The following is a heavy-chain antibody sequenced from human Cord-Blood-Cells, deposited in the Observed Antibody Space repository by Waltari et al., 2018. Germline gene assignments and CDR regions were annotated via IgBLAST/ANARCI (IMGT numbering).Heavy chain of an antibody. CDR2: ISWNSGRI. Sequence: EVQLVESGGGLVKPGRSLRLSCSASGFTYDAYAMHTVRQTPGKGLEWVSSISWNSGRIGYADSVKGRVIISIDNANNSLYLQMNSLRAEDMALYYCATVIKYSSSSVFDYWGQG. J-gene: IGHJ4*02. V-gene: IGHV3-9*03. CDR1: GFTYDAYA. D-gene: IGHD6-6*01. CDR3: ATVIKYSSSSVFDY.